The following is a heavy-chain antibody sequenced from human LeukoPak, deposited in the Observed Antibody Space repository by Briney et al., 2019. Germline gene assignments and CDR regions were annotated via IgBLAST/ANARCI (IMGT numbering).Heavy chain of an antibody. CDR1: GFTFSSYG. J-gene: IGHJ4*02. V-gene: IGHV3-30*02. CDR3: AKDGVRRLYSRGWYDDY. D-gene: IGHD6-19*01. Sequence: GGSLRLSCAASGFTFSSYGMHWVRQAPGKGLEWVAFIRYDGSNNSYADSVKGRFTISRDNSKNTLYLQMNSLRAEDTAVYYCAKDGVRRLYSRGWYDDYWGQGTLVTVSS. CDR2: IRYDGSNN.